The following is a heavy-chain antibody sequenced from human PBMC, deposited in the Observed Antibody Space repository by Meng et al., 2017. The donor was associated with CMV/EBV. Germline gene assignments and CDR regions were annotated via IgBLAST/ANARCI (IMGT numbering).Heavy chain of an antibody. CDR3: ARDRSGDGVHFDY. Sequence: GGSLRLSCAASGFTFRNYAMHWVRQAPGKGLQYVSAISSNGSNTYYADSVKGRFTISRDNSKNTLYLQMGSLRAEDMAVYYCARDRSGDGVHFDYWGQGTLVTVSS. D-gene: IGHD3-3*01. V-gene: IGHV3-64*02. CDR2: ISSNGSNT. CDR1: GFTFRNYA. J-gene: IGHJ4*02.